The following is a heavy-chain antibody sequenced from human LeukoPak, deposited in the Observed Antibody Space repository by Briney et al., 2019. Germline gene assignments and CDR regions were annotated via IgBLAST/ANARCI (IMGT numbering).Heavy chain of an antibody. V-gene: IGHV4-39*07. J-gene: IGHJ4*02. CDR2: IYYSGST. Sequence: SETLSLTCTASGGSISSSSYYWGWIRQPPGKGLEWIGSIYYSGSTYYNPSLKSRVTISVDTSKNQFSLNLRYVTAADTAVYYCARSAGDHWGQGTPVTVSS. D-gene: IGHD6-13*01. CDR1: GGSISSSSYY. CDR3: ARSAGDH.